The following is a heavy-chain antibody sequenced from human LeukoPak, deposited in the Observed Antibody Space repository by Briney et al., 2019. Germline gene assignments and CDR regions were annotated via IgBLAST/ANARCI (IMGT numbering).Heavy chain of an antibody. Sequence: PSETLSLTCTVSGGSISSSSYYWGWIRQPPGKGLEWIGSIYYSGSTYYNPSLKSQVTISVDTSKHQFSLKLSSVTAADTAVYYCARHDVGKGSGSYYQHFDYWGQGTLVTVSS. V-gene: IGHV4-39*01. CDR2: IYYSGST. J-gene: IGHJ4*02. CDR3: ARHDVGKGSGSYYQHFDY. D-gene: IGHD3-10*01. CDR1: GGSISSSSYY.